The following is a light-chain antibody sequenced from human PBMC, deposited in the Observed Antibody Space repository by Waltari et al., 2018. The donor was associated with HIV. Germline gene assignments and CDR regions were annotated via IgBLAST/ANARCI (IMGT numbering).Light chain of an antibody. CDR2: TNN. CDR3: AAWDDSLNGNV. CDR1: SSTIGTNT. V-gene: IGLV1-44*01. J-gene: IGLJ1*01. Sequence: QSVLTQPPSASGTPGPRVTISCSGSSSTIGTNTVTWYQQLPGTAPNLLIYTNNQRPSGVPDRFSGSKSGTSASLAISGLQSEDEADYYCAAWDDSLNGNVFGPGTKVTVL.